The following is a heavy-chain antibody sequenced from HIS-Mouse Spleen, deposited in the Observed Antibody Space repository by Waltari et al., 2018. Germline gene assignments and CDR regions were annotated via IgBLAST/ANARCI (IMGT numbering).Heavy chain of an antibody. CDR3: AREIPYSSSWYDWYFDL. Sequence: QLQLQESGPGLVKPSETLSLTCTVSGGSISSSSYYWGWIRQPPGKGLEWIGSIYYIGGTYYNPSLKGGVTISVDTSKNQFSLKLSSVTAADTAVYYCAREIPYSSSWYDWYFDLWGRGTLVTVSS. V-gene: IGHV4-39*07. CDR1: GGSISSSSYY. D-gene: IGHD6-13*01. CDR2: IYYIGGT. J-gene: IGHJ2*01.